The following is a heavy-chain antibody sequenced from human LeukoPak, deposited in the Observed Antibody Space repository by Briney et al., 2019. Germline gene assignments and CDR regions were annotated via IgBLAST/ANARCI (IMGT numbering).Heavy chain of an antibody. D-gene: IGHD1-26*01. Sequence: GASVKVSCKASGYTFTGYYMHWVRQPPGQGLEWMGWINPNSGGTNYAQKFQGRVTMTRDTSISTAYMELSRLRSDDTAVYYCARDSGGSYADAFDIWGQGTMVTVSS. CDR2: INPNSGGT. CDR1: GYTFTGYY. J-gene: IGHJ3*02. CDR3: ARDSGGSYADAFDI. V-gene: IGHV1-2*02.